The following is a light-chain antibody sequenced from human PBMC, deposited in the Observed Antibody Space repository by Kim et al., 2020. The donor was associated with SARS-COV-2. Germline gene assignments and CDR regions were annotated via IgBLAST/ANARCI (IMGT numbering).Light chain of an antibody. CDR1: SVRSKR. CDR3: QVWHSTSDHRVV. V-gene: IGLV3-21*04. J-gene: IGLJ2*01. CDR2: YDS. Sequence: PGKTARITGEGNSVRSKRVHWFQHKPGQAPVLVISYDSDRPSGIPERYSGSNSGNTATLTISRVEAGDEADYYCQVWHSTSDHRVVFGGGTQLTVL.